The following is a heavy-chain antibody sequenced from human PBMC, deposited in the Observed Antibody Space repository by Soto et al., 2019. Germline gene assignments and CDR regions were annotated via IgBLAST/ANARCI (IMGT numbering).Heavy chain of an antibody. D-gene: IGHD4-17*01. Sequence: ASVKVSCKASGYTFTGYYMHWVRQAPGQGLEWMGWINPNSGGTNYAQKFQGRVTMTRDTSISTAYMELSRLRSDDTAVYYCAIDSFYGDYDYYYYGMDVWGQGTLVTVSS. V-gene: IGHV1-2*02. J-gene: IGHJ6*02. CDR2: INPNSGGT. CDR3: AIDSFYGDYDYYYYGMDV. CDR1: GYTFTGYY.